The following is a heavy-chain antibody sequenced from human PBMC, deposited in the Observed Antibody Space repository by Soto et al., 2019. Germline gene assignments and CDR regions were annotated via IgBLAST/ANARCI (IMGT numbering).Heavy chain of an antibody. D-gene: IGHD2-15*01. CDR1: GGSISSYY. CDR2: IYYSGST. J-gene: IGHJ6*03. V-gene: IGHV4-59*01. Sequence: SETLSLIYPGSGGSISSYYCSWSRQPPGKGLECIRFIYYSGSTNYNPSLKSRVTITGDTSTNQSSLKLISMTAADTCVYYCATNQTPATPRLEYCSGCSCSDYYYYYMDVWGKGTTVTVSS. CDR3: ATNQTPATPRLEYCSGCSCSDYYYYYMDV.